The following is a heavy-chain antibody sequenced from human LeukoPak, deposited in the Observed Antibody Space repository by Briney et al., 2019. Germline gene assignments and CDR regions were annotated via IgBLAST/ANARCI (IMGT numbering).Heavy chain of an antibody. J-gene: IGHJ5*02. Sequence: SETLSLTCAVYGGSFSAYYWTWIRQSPGKGLEWIGEINHSGSTNYNPSLKSRVTISIDTSKNQFSLKLRSVTAADTAVYYCARGEYGNQRSNNWFDPWGQGTLVTVSS. CDR1: GGSFSAYY. CDR3: ARGEYGNQRSNNWFDP. CDR2: INHSGST. V-gene: IGHV4-34*01. D-gene: IGHD4-11*01.